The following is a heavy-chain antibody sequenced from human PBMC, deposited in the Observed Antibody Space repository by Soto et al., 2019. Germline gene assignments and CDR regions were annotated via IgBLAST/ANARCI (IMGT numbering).Heavy chain of an antibody. CDR3: ARRYCISTSCYYGLFDP. Sequence: ETLSLTCTVSGGSISSSSYYWGWIRQPPGKGLEWIGSIYYSGSTYYNPSLKSRVTISVDTSKNQFSLKLSSVTAADTAVYYCARRYCISTSCYYGLFDPWGQGTLVTVSS. CDR1: GGSISSSSYY. V-gene: IGHV4-39*01. J-gene: IGHJ5*02. CDR2: IYYSGST. D-gene: IGHD2-2*01.